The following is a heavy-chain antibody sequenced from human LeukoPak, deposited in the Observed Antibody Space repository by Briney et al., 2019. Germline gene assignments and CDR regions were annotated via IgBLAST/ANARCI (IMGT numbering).Heavy chain of an antibody. V-gene: IGHV3-7*01. CDR1: GFTFSNYW. D-gene: IGHD1-26*01. J-gene: IGHJ4*02. Sequence: PGVSLRLSCAASGFTFSNYWMTWVRQAPEKGLEWVANIKQDGSEKYYVDSVKGRFTISRDNAKNSLYLQVNSLRAEDTAVYYCVRDTGGSGSYPDYWGPGTLVTVSS. CDR3: VRDTGGSGSYPDY. CDR2: IKQDGSEK.